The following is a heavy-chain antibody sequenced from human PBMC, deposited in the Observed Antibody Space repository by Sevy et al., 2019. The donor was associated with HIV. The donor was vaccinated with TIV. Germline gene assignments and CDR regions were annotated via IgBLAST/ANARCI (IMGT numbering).Heavy chain of an antibody. D-gene: IGHD3-22*01. CDR3: AREGYYDSSGYWARDDAFDI. CDR2: ISAYNGNT. Sequence: ASVKVSCKASGYTFTSYGISWVRQAPGQGLEWMGWISAYNGNTNYAQKLQGRVTMTTDTSTSTAYMELRSLRSDDTAVYYCAREGYYDSSGYWARDDAFDIWGQGTMITVSS. CDR1: GYTFTSYG. J-gene: IGHJ3*02. V-gene: IGHV1-18*04.